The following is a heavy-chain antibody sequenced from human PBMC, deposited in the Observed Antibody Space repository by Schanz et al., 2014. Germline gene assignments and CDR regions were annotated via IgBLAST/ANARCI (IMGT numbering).Heavy chain of an antibody. Sequence: QVHLVQSGAEVKEPGSSVTVSCKPSGGTFVTFFFTWVRQAPGQGPQWMGRISPLLGVANYAQEFQGRLTITADTSTSTAYMELSSLRPEDTAVYYCATGRAASNFGSEYFLYWGQGTLVTVSS. CDR3: ATGRAASNFGSEYFLY. CDR2: ISPLLGVA. D-gene: IGHD6-13*01. V-gene: IGHV1-69*04. J-gene: IGHJ1*01. CDR1: GGTFVTFF.